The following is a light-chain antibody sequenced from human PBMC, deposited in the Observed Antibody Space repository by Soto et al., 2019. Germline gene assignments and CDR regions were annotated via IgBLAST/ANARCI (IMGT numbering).Light chain of an antibody. Sequence: EIVMTQSPATLSVSPGERATLSCRASQSISSNLAWYQQKPGQAPRLLIYAASTRATGIPARLSGSGSGTDFTLTISSLQSEDSAVYYCQQYINWLRTFGQGTKVDIK. J-gene: IGKJ1*01. CDR1: QSISSN. CDR2: AAS. V-gene: IGKV3-15*01. CDR3: QQYINWLRT.